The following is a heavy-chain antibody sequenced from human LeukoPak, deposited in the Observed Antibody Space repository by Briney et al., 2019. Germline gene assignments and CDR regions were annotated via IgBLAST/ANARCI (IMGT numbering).Heavy chain of an antibody. Sequence: GGSLRLSCAASGFTFSSYGMHWVRQAPGKGLEWVAVIWYDGSNEYYADSVKGRFTISRDNSKNTLYLQMNSLRAEDTAVYYCAKAGYYDSSGYYDYWGQGTLVTVSS. J-gene: IGHJ4*02. V-gene: IGHV3-33*06. CDR3: AKAGYYDSSGYYDY. CDR2: IWYDGSNE. CDR1: GFTFSSYG. D-gene: IGHD3-22*01.